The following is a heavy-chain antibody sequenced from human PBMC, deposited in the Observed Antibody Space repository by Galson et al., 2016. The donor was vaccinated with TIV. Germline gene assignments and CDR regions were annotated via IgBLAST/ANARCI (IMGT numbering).Heavy chain of an antibody. CDR3: ARAGGGYHDTYWYFDL. CDR1: GGIFRNYP. CDR2: IIPIFNIA. D-gene: IGHD3-22*01. J-gene: IGHJ2*01. Sequence: SVKVSCKASGGIFRNYPISWVRQAPGQGLEWMGGIIPIFNIADYAQKFQGRVTITADESARTVSMELSSLRSDDTAVYYCARAGGGYHDTYWYFDLWGRGTLVTVSS. V-gene: IGHV1-69*13.